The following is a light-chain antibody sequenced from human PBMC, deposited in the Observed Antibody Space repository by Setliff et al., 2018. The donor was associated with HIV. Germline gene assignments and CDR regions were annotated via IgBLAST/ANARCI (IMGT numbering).Light chain of an antibody. CDR2: DVN. V-gene: IGLV2-14*01. J-gene: IGLJ3*02. Sequence: QSALAQPPSVSGSPGQSITISCSGTSSDIGFYNYVSWYRQHPGKAPKLIIYDVNNQPSGVSNRFSGSKSGNTASLTISGLQAEDEAVFYCTSYTSYNTLVFGGGTKVTVL. CDR3: TSYTSYNTLV. CDR1: SSDIGFYNY.